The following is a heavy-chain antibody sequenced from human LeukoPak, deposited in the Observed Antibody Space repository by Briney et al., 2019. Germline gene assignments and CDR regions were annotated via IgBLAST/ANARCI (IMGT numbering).Heavy chain of an antibody. D-gene: IGHD6-13*01. CDR3: ATSRKASGGWFDP. CDR2: INHSGST. Sequence: PSETLSLTCAVYGGSLSGYYWSWIRQPPGKGLEWIGEINHSGSTNYNPSLKSRVTISVDTSKNQFSLKLSSVTAADTAVYYCATSRKASGGWFDPWGQGTLVTVSS. V-gene: IGHV4-34*01. CDR1: GGSLSGYY. J-gene: IGHJ5*02.